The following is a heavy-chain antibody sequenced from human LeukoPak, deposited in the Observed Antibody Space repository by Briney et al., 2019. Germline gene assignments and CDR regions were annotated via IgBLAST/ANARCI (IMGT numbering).Heavy chain of an antibody. CDR1: GYSFTSYW. J-gene: IGHJ5*02. CDR3: ARGGILTASAAEWFDP. V-gene: IGHV5-51*01. D-gene: IGHD3-9*01. Sequence: GESLKISCKGSGYSFTSYWIGWVRQMPGKGLEWMGIIYPGDSDTRYSPSFQGQVTISADKSISTAYLQWSSLKAPDTAMYYCARGGILTASAAEWFDPWGQGTLVTVSS. CDR2: IYPGDSDT.